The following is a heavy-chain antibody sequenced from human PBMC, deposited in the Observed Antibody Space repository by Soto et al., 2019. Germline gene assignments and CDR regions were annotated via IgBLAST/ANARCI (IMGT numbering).Heavy chain of an antibody. Sequence: QVQLMESGGGVVQPGRSLRLSCAASGFPFSSYGMHWVREAPGKGLEWVAVISYDGSNKYYADSVKGRFTISRDNSASTLYLQINSLRPEDTALYYCVGGQYYFDFRGQGTLVTVSP. CDR3: VGGQYYFDF. D-gene: IGHD3-10*01. V-gene: IGHV3-30*03. CDR2: ISYDGSNK. CDR1: GFPFSSYG. J-gene: IGHJ4*02.